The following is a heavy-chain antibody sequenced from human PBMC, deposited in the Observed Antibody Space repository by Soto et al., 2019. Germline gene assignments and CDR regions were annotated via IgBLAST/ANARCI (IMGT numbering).Heavy chain of an antibody. D-gene: IGHD3-10*01. CDR3: ARVDYYGSGSYYYNWFDP. CDR2: IYYSGST. Sequence: SETLSLTCTVSGGSISSGDYYWSWIRQPPGKGLEWIGYIYYSGSTYYNPSLKSRVTISVDTSKNQFSLKLSSVTAADTAVYYCARVDYYGSGSYYYNWFDPRGQGTLVTVSS. V-gene: IGHV4-30-4*01. CDR1: GGSISSGDYY. J-gene: IGHJ5*02.